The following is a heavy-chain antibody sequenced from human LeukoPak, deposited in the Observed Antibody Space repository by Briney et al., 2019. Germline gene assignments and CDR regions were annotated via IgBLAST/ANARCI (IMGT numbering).Heavy chain of an antibody. V-gene: IGHV3-53*01. CDR1: GFTVSSNY. CDR2: IYSGGST. CDR3: ARDLNAWQWLVLGY. D-gene: IGHD6-19*01. J-gene: IGHJ4*02. Sequence: PGGSLRLSCAASGFTVSSNYMSCVRQAPGKGLEWVSVIYSGGSTYYADSVKGRFTISRDDSKNTLYLQMNSLRAEDTAVYYCARDLNAWQWLVLGYWGQGTLVTVSS.